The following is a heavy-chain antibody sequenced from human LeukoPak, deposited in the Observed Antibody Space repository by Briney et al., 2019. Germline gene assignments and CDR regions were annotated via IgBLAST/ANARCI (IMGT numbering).Heavy chain of an antibody. J-gene: IGHJ5*02. CDR1: GYTFTSYG. CDR2: MNPNSGNT. CDR3: ARTYYYGSGSNGNWFDP. D-gene: IGHD3-10*01. V-gene: IGHV1-8*03. Sequence: GASVKVSCKASGYTFTSYGISWVRQATGQGLEWMGWMNPNSGNTGYAQKFQGRVTITRNTSISTAYMELSSLRSEDTAVYYCARTYYYGSGSNGNWFDPWGQGTLVTVSS.